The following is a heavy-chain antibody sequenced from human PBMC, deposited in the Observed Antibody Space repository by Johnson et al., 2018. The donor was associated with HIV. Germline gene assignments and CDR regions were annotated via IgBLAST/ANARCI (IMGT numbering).Heavy chain of an antibody. D-gene: IGHD6-6*01. V-gene: IGHV3-30*04. CDR3: ARCDSSSPLRAFDI. Sequence: QVQLVESGGGLVQPGRSLRLSCAASGFTFSSYAMHWVRQAPGKGLEWVAVISYDGSNKYYADSVKGRFTISRDNSKNTLYMQMNSLRAEDTAVYYCARCDSSSPLRAFDIWGQGTMVTVSS. J-gene: IGHJ3*02. CDR1: GFTFSSYA. CDR2: ISYDGSNK.